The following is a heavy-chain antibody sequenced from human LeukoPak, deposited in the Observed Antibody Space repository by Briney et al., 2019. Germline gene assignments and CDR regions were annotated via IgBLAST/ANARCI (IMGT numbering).Heavy chain of an antibody. Sequence: SETLSLTCTVSGGSISSFYWSWIRQPPGKGLEWIGHIYYSGNTNYNPSLESRVTISVDTSKNQFSLKLSSVTAADTAVYYCAREVVAAAGTVDYWGQGTLVTVSS. V-gene: IGHV4-59*01. CDR1: GGSISSFY. D-gene: IGHD6-13*01. J-gene: IGHJ4*02. CDR2: IYYSGNT. CDR3: AREVVAAAGTVDY.